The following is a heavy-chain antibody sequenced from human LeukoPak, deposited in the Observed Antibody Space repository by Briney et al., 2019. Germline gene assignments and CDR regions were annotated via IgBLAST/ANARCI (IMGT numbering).Heavy chain of an antibody. CDR2: ISGSGVST. CDR1: GFTFSSYA. J-gene: IGHJ6*02. V-gene: IGHV3-23*01. CDR3: ARGLPNYYGMDV. Sequence: PGGSLRLSCAASGFTFSSYAMSWVRQAPGKGLEWVSAISGSGVSTYYADSVKGRFTISRDNAKNTVYLQMNSLRTEDTAVYYCARGLPNYYGMDVWGQGTTVTVSS.